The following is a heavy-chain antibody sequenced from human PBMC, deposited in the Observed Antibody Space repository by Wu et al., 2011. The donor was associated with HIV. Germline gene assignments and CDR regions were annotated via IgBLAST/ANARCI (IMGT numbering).Heavy chain of an antibody. J-gene: IGHJ4*02. CDR3: ATNYYGSGSYYNVAY. CDR1: RHLQQLC. Sequence: QVQLVQSGAEVKKPGVLGXGLLQGFWRHLQQLCYQLVRQAPGQGLEWMGGIIPIFGTANYAQKFQGRVTITTDESTSTAYMELSSLRSEDTAVYYCATNYYGSGSYYNVAYWGQGTLVTVSS. D-gene: IGHD3-10*01. CDR2: IIPIFGTA. V-gene: IGHV1-69*01.